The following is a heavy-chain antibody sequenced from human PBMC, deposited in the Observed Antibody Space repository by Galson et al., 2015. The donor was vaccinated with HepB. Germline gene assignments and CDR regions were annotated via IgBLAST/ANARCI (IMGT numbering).Heavy chain of an antibody. D-gene: IGHD4/OR15-4a*01. CDR2: LDPEDGVI. J-gene: IGHJ4*02. CDR1: GYTLTDLS. Sequence: SVKVSCKVSGYTLTDLSTHWVRQSPGEGLEWMAGLDPEDGVIIFAQKFQGRVTMTEDTSADTTYMELSSLRSDDTAIYYCAAAVLTNTTYHFDNWGQGTLVTVSS. V-gene: IGHV1-24*01. CDR3: AAAVLTNTTYHFDN.